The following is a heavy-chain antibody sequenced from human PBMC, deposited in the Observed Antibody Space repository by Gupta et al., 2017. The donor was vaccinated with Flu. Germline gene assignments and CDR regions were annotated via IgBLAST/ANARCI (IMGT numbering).Heavy chain of an antibody. D-gene: IGHD4-17*01. V-gene: IGHV1-18*01. CDR3: ARSVRYGDSD. J-gene: IGHJ4*02. Sequence: QVQLVQSGAEVKKPGASVKVSCKASGYTFTTHGITWVRQAPGQGLEWMGWISTYNGNTNYAQNLQGRVTMTTDKSTNTAYMELRSLRSDDTAVYYCARSVRYGDSDWGQGTLVTVSS. CDR2: ISTYNGNT. CDR1: GYTFTTHG.